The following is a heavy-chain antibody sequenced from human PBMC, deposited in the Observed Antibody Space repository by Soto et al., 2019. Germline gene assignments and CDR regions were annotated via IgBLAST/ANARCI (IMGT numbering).Heavy chain of an antibody. CDR2: INSDGSST. CDR3: ERGDLYYDFWSRYYKQYYYGMEV. Sequence: GGSLRLSCAASGFTFSSYWMHWVRQAPGKGLVWVSRINSDGSSTSYADSVKGRFTISRDNAKNTLYLQMNSLRAEDTAVYYCERGDLYYDFWSRYYKQYYYGMEVWGQGTTVTVSS. J-gene: IGHJ6*02. V-gene: IGHV3-74*01. D-gene: IGHD3-3*01. CDR1: GFTFSSYW.